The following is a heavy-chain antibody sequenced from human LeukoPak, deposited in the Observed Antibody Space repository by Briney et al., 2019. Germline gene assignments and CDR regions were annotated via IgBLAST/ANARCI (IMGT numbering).Heavy chain of an antibody. CDR1: EFTFSAYG. D-gene: IGHD6-19*01. J-gene: IGHJ4*02. CDR3: AKDLSSGSRRAY. Sequence: GGSLRLSCAASEFTFSAYGMHWVRQAPGKGLEWVAFIRYAGNEDFYADSVKGRFTISRDNSKNTLYLQMNSLRAEDTGVYYCAKDLSSGSRRAYWGQGTLVTVSS. V-gene: IGHV3-30*02. CDR2: IRYAGNED.